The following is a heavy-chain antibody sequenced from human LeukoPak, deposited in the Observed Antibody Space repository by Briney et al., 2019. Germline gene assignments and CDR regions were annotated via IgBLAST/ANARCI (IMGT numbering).Heavy chain of an antibody. CDR2: INHSGST. J-gene: IGHJ5*02. CDR1: GGSFSGYY. CDR3: ARRLTQYDCFDP. V-gene: IGHV4-34*01. D-gene: IGHD2-2*01. Sequence: SETLSLTCAVYGGSFSGYYWSWIRQPPGKGLEWIGEINHSGSTNYNPSLKSRVTLSVDTSKNQFSLHLNSVTPEDTAVYYCARRLTQYDCFDPWGQGILVTVSS.